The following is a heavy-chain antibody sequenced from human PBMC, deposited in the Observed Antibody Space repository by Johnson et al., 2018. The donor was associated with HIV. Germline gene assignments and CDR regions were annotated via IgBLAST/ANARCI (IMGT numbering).Heavy chain of an antibody. CDR1: GFTFSSYG. J-gene: IGHJ3*02. V-gene: IGHV3-30*02. Sequence: QVQLVESGGGVVQPGGSLRLSCAASGFTFSSYGMHWVRQAPGKGLEWVAFIQYDESNKRYADSVKGRFTISRDNSKNTLYLQMNSMRAEDTAVYYCARGGPPDAFDICGQGTMVTVSS. CDR2: IQYDESNK. CDR3: ARGGPPDAFDI. D-gene: IGHD3-10*01.